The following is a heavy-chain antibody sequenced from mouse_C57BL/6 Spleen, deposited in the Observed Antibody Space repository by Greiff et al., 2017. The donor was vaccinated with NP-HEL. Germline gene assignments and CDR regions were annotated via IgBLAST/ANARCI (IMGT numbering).Heavy chain of an antibody. V-gene: IGHV1-55*01. D-gene: IGHD1-1*01. CDR2: IYPGSGST. J-gene: IGHJ2*01. CDR1: GYTFTSYW. CDR3: ARWDYGSSYYFDY. Sequence: VQLQQPGAELVKPGASVKMSCKASGYTFTSYWITWVKQRPGQGLEWIGDIYPGSGSTNYNEKFKSKATLTVDTSSSTAYMQLSSLTSEDSAVYYCARWDYGSSYYFDYWGQGTTLTVSS.